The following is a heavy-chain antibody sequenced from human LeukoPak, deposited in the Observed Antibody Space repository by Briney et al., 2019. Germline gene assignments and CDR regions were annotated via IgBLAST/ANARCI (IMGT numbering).Heavy chain of an antibody. J-gene: IGHJ4*02. CDR2: FDVIDSET. D-gene: IGHD5-18*01. V-gene: IGHV1-24*01. CDR3: AAGRAYSLLDY. CDR1: GSSLSELS. Sequence: ASVKVSCTVSGSSLSELSLYWVRQAPGKGLEWMGGFDVIDSETFYAQKFQGRVTMTEDSSTDTAYMELRSLTSDDTALYYCAAGRAYSLLDYWGQGTLVTVSS.